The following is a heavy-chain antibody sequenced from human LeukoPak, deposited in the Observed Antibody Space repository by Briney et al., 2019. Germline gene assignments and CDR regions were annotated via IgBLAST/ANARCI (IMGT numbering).Heavy chain of an antibody. J-gene: IGHJ4*02. D-gene: IGHD2-21*02. V-gene: IGHV4-39*01. CDR3: ARSDLTAIKFDY. Sequence: SETPSLTCTVSGGSISSSSYYWGWIRQPPGKGLEWIGSIYYSGSTYYNPSLKSRVTISVDTSKNQFSLKLSSVTAADTAVYYCARSDLTAIKFDYWGQGTLVTVSS. CDR1: GGSISSSSYY. CDR2: IYYSGST.